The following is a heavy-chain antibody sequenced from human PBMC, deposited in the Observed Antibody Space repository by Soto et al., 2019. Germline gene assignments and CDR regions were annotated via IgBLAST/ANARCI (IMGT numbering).Heavy chain of an antibody. CDR2: IKQDGSEK. J-gene: IGHJ6*03. CDR1: GFTFSSYW. CDR3: AIGLSDSGCYYYYYMDV. V-gene: IGHV3-7*03. D-gene: IGHD3-16*02. Sequence: GGSLRLSCAASGFTFSSYWMSWVRQAPGKGLEWVANIKQDGSEKYYVDSVKGRFTISRDNAKNSLYLQMNSLRAEDTAVYYFAIGLSDSGCYYYYYMDVWGKGTTVTVSS.